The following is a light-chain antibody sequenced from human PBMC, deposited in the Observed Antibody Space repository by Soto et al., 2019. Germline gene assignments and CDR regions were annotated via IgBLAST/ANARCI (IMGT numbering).Light chain of an antibody. CDR3: QQYSNWPSWT. CDR1: QSVRTN. J-gene: IGKJ1*01. Sequence: EIKMTQSPGTLSVSAGERATLSCRASQSVRTNLAWFQQKPSQAPRLLIYGASTRATGIPARFSGSGSGTEFTLTISSLQSEDFAVYYCQQYSNWPSWTFGQGTKVDIK. CDR2: GAS. V-gene: IGKV3-15*01.